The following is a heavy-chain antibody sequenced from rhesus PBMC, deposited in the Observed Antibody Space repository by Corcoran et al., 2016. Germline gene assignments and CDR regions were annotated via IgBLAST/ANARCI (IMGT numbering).Heavy chain of an antibody. CDR1: GGSLPNGYFH. CDR2: ISHSGTT. Sequence: QVQLQESGPGLVRPSEPLSLTCAVSGGSLPNGYFHWGWIRQAPDKGQEWLGACFPQAPEKELEGLRYISHSGTTIYNPSLKSRVTFSRDTDKDHFTLDLPSVTAADTAVYYCARQAGSYSDTYITLWGQGVLVTVSS. CDR3: ARQAGSYSDTYITL. D-gene: IGHD1-44*01. J-gene: IGHJ4*01. V-gene: IGHV4-122*02.